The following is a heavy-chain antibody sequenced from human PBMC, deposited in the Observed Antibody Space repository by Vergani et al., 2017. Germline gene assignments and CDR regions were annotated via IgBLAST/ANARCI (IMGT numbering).Heavy chain of an antibody. V-gene: IGHV3-23*01. Sequence: EVQLLESGGGLVQPGGSLRLSCAASGFTFSSYAMSWVRQAPGKGLGLVSAISGSGGSKYYADSVKGRFTISRDNSKNTLYLQMNSLRAEDTAVYYCAKDNTYDSSGYYPSQYFQHWGQGTLVTVSS. CDR2: ISGSGGSK. J-gene: IGHJ1*01. CDR1: GFTFSSYA. CDR3: AKDNTYDSSGYYPSQYFQH. D-gene: IGHD3-22*01.